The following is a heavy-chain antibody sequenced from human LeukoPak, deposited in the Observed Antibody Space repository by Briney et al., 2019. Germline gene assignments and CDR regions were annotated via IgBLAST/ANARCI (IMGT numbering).Heavy chain of an antibody. CDR1: GYTFTGYY. CDR3: ARERVEWELLRSGSGSAFDI. CDR2: INPNSGGT. Sequence: GASVKVSCKASGYTFTGYYMHWVRQAPGQGLEWMGWINPNSGGTNYAQKFQGRVTMTRDTSISTAYMELSRLRSDDTAVYYCARERVEWELLRSGSGSAFDIWGQGTMVTVSS. D-gene: IGHD1-26*01. J-gene: IGHJ3*02. V-gene: IGHV1-2*02.